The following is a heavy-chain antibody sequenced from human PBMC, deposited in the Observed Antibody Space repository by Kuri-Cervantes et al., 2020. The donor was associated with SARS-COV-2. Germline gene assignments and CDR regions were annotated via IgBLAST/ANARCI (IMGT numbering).Heavy chain of an antibody. V-gene: IGHV3-64D*06. J-gene: IGHJ4*02. CDR2: ISSNGGST. CDR1: GFTFSSYA. CDR3: AKDIIAAAGMTIDY. Sequence: GGSLRLSCSASGFTFSSYAMHWVRQAPGKGLEYVSAISSNGGSTYYADSVKGRFTISRDNSKNTLYLQMSSLRAEDTALYYCAKDIIAAAGMTIDYWGQGTLVTVSS. D-gene: IGHD6-13*01.